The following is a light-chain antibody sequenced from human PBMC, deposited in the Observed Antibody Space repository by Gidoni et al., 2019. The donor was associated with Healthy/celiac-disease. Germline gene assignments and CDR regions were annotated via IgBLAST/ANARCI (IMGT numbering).Light chain of an antibody. CDR2: YKSDSDK. CDR1: SGINVGTYR. CDR3: MIWHSSAWV. J-gene: IGLJ3*02. Sequence: QAVLPQPSSLSASPGASASLTCTLRSGINVGTYRIYWYQQKPGSPPQYLLRYKSDSDKQQGSGVPSRFSGSTDASANAGILLISGLQSEDEADYYYMIWHSSAWVFGGGTNLTVL. V-gene: IGLV5-45*02.